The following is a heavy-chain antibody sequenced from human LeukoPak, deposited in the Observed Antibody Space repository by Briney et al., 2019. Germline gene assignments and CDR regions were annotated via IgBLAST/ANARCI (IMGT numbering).Heavy chain of an antibody. CDR3: ARLRVYCTNGVCKNGYYFDY. CDR1: GYTFTGYY. CDR2: INPNSGGT. D-gene: IGHD2-8*01. V-gene: IGHV1-2*02. J-gene: IGHJ4*02. Sequence: GASVKVSCKASGYTFTGYYMHWVRQAPGQGLEWMGWINPNSGGTNYAQKFQGRVTMTRDTSISTAYMELSRLRSDDTAVCYCARLRVYCTNGVCKNGYYFDYWGQGTLVTVSS.